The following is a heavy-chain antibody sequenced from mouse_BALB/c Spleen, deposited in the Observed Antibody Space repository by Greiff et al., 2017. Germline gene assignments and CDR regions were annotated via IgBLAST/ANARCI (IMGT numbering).Heavy chain of an antibody. CDR3: ASYGNYGMDY. J-gene: IGHJ4*01. D-gene: IGHD2-1*01. CDR2: IWAGGST. CDR1: GFSLTSYG. Sequence: VKLQESGPGLVAPSQSLSITCTVSGFSLTSYGVHWVRQPPGKGLEWLGVIWAGGSTNYNSALMSRLSISKDNTKSQVFLKMNSLQTDDTAMYYCASYGNYGMDYWGQGTSVTVSS. V-gene: IGHV2-9*02.